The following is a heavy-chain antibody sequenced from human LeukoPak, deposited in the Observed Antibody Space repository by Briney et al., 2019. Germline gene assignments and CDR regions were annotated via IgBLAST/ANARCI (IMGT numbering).Heavy chain of an antibody. CDR3: ARDPPYKVMAGTGHY. V-gene: IGHV1-2*02. CDR1: GYTFTGYY. J-gene: IGHJ4*02. D-gene: IGHD6-19*01. CDR2: INPNSGGT. Sequence: ASVKVSCKAPGYTFTGYYMHWVRQAPGQGLEWMGWINPNSGGTNYAQKFQGRVTMTRDTSISTAYMELSRLRSDDTAVYYCARDPPYKVMAGTGHYWGQGTLVTVSS.